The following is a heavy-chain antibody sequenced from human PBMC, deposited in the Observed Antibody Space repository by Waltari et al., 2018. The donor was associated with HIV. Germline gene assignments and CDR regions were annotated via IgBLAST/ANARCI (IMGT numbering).Heavy chain of an antibody. J-gene: IGHJ1*01. Sequence: QVRLIQSGAEVKKPGSSVKVSCRPSGGTFSAYGFNWVRQAPGQGLEWMGGFIPVFRGTNHAQKFQGRLTITADEATRTAYMELSSLRSDDTAIYYCVRVGATVTTRGFGSWGQGTLVTVSS. D-gene: IGHD4-17*01. V-gene: IGHV1-69*01. CDR3: VRVGATVTTRGFGS. CDR1: GGTFSAYG. CDR2: FIPVFRGT.